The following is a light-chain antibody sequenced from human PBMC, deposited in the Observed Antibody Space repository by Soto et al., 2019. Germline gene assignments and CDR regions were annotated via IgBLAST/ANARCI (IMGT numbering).Light chain of an antibody. V-gene: IGLV2-14*01. J-gene: IGLJ1*01. CDR2: EVS. CDR3: SSYTSSSTYV. Sequence: SALTQPASVSGSPGQSITISCTGTSSDVGGYNYVSWYQQHPGKAPKLMIYEVSNRPSGVSNRFSGSKSGNTASLTISGLQAEDEADYYRSSYTSSSTYVFGTGTKVTVL. CDR1: SSDVGGYNY.